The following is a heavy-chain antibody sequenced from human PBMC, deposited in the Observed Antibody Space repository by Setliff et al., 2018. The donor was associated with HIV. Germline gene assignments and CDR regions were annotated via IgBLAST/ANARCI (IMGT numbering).Heavy chain of an antibody. CDR3: ATDHGAAGAFDY. CDR1: GYTLTELS. V-gene: IGHV1-24*01. J-gene: IGHJ4*02. D-gene: IGHD1-26*01. CDR2: FDPEDGES. Sequence: ASVKVSCKISGYTLTELSRRWVRQAPGKGLEWMGRFDPEDGESIYAQKFQGRVTMTDDTSADTAYMELRSLTSEDTAVYYCATDHGAAGAFDYWGQGTPVTVSS.